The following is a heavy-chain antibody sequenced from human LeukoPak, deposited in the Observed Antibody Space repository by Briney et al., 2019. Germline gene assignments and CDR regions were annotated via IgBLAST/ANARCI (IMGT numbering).Heavy chain of an antibody. CDR1: GLAFSSYG. V-gene: IGHV3-30*02. D-gene: IGHD6-13*01. Sequence: GGSLRLSCTASGLAFSSYGMHWARQAPGRGLEWVAFMQYDGSQIYYADSVKGRFTISRDNSKNALYLQMNSLRPEDTAVYYCAGKAAAFYFDYWGQGTLVSVSS. CDR3: AGKAAAFYFDY. J-gene: IGHJ4*02. CDR2: MQYDGSQI.